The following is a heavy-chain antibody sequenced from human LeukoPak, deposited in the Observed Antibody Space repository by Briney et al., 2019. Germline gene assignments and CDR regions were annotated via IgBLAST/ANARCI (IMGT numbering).Heavy chain of an antibody. CDR2: ISSSSSDI. J-gene: IGHJ6*02. Sequence: PGGSLRLSCAASGFSFSDYYMSWIRQAPGKGLEWVSSISSSSSDISYADSVKGRFAISRDNAKNFVYVQMSSLRAEDTAVYFCAREMNDRELDFFYGMDVWGQGTTVTVSS. CDR1: GFSFSDYY. V-gene: IGHV3-11*06. CDR3: AREMNDRELDFFYGMDV. D-gene: IGHD1-1*01.